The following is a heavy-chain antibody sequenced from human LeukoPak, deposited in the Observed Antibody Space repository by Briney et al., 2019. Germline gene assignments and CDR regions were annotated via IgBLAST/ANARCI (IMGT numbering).Heavy chain of an antibody. CDR2: IASDGSST. CDR3: AINYYDSSGYYYTFDY. D-gene: IGHD3-22*01. Sequence: PGGSLRLSCAASGFTFSSYWMNWVRQAPGKGLVWVSRIASDGSSTTYADSVKGRFSISRDNAKNTLYLQMNSLRVEDTAVYYCAINYYDSSGYYYTFDYWGQGTLVTVSS. CDR1: GFTFSSYW. V-gene: IGHV3-74*01. J-gene: IGHJ4*02.